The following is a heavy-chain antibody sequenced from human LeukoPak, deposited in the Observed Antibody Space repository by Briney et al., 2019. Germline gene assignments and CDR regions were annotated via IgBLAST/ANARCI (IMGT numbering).Heavy chain of an antibody. Sequence: PGGSLRLSCAASGFTFSSYAMSWVRQAPGKGLEWVSAISGSGGSTYYADSVKGRFTISRDNSKNTLYLQMNSLRAEDTAVYYCAKDGYCSSTSCDYYYYYMDVWAKGPRSPSP. CDR3: AKDGYCSSTSCDYYYYYMDV. CDR2: ISGSGGST. J-gene: IGHJ6*03. D-gene: IGHD2-2*01. CDR1: GFTFSSYA. V-gene: IGHV3-23*01.